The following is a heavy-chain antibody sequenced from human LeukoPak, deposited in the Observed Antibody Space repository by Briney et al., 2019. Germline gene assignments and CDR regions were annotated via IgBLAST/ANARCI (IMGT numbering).Heavy chain of an antibody. CDR2: ISYDGSNK. D-gene: IGHD2-15*01. CDR3: ARDLLPNWFDP. Sequence: PGGSLRLSCAASGFTFSSYAMHWVRQAPGKGLEWVAVISYDGSNKYYADSVKGRFTISRDNSKNTLYLQMNSLRAEDTAVYYCARDLLPNWFDPWGQGTLVTVSS. CDR1: GFTFSSYA. V-gene: IGHV3-30*04. J-gene: IGHJ5*02.